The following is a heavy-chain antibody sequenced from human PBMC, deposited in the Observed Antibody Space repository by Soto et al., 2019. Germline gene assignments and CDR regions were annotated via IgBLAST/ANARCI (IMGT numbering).Heavy chain of an antibody. D-gene: IGHD5-12*01. CDR2: IYPGDSET. Sequence: PGESLKISCKASGYDFARTWIGWVRQLPGKGLDWLGIIYPGDSETRYSPSFRGQVTFSVDMSISTAYLQWSSLKTSDIAIYYCAGLVGAYDSYFDHCGKGPRVAVSS. V-gene: IGHV5-51*01. CDR1: GYDFARTW. CDR3: AGLVGAYDSYFDH. J-gene: IGHJ4*02.